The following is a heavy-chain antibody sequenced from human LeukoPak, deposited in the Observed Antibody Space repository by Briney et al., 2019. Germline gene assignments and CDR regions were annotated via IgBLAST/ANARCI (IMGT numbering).Heavy chain of an antibody. CDR1: GNYW. CDR2: INSDGSWT. J-gene: IGHJ4*02. CDR3: VSFYETY. Sequence: GGSLRLSCVASGNYWMHWVRQAPGKGLVWVSHINSDGSWTSYADSVKGRFTISKDNAKNTVYLQVNSLRAEDTAVYYCVSFYETYWGRGTLVTVSS. D-gene: IGHD2/OR15-2a*01. V-gene: IGHV3-74*01.